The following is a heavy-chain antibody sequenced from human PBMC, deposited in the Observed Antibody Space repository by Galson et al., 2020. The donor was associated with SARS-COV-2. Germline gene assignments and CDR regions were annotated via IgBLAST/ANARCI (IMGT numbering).Heavy chain of an antibody. Sequence: SETLSLTCTVSGGSFSSGGYYWSWIRQHPGKGLEWIGYIYYSGSTYYNPSLKSRVTISVDTSKNQFSLKLSSVTAADTAVYYCARVCGPRITIFGVVDYYYYMDVWGKGTTVTVSS. V-gene: IGHV4-31*03. J-gene: IGHJ6*03. CDR1: GGSFSSGGYY. CDR2: IYYSGST. D-gene: IGHD3-3*01. CDR3: ARVCGPRITIFGVVDYYYYMDV.